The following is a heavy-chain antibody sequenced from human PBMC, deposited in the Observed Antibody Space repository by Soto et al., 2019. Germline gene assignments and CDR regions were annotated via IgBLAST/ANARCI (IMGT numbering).Heavy chain of an antibody. Sequence: EVQLMESGGGVVRPGGSLRLSCTAAGFNIDDDGMTWVRQAPGKGLEWVSGINRNSGSRGYADSVKDRFTISRDNIQNSLSLEMNGLRAEDTVFYYCARAISGYADYYDTWGQGTLVTVSS. J-gene: IGHJ4*02. CDR2: INRNSGSR. CDR3: ARAISGYADYYDT. D-gene: IGHD3-22*01. CDR1: GFNIDDDG. V-gene: IGHV3-20*04.